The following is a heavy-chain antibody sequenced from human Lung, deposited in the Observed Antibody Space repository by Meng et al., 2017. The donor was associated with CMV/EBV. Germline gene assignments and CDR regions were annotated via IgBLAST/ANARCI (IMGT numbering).Heavy chain of an antibody. CDR3: ARQYQLRGHYYYYGLDV. V-gene: IGHV3-30-3*01. D-gene: IGHD4-11*01. Sequence: GGSLRLXCAASGFTFNGYAMHWVRQAPGKGLEWVAVISDDGTSKYYAESVKGRFTISRDNSKNTLYLQMNSLRGEDTTVYYCARQYQLRGHYYYYGLDVXGQGXTVTVSS. CDR1: GFTFNGYA. J-gene: IGHJ6*02. CDR2: ISDDGTSK.